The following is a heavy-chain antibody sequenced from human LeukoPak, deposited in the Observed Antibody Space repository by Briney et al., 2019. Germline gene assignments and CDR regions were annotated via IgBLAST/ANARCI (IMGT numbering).Heavy chain of an antibody. V-gene: IGHV3-49*03. D-gene: IGHD6-19*01. Sequence: GGSLRLSCTASGFTFGDFAMSWFRQAPGKGLKWVGFIRSKTYGGTPEYAASVKGRFTISRDDSKSIAYLQMNSLKTEDTAVYYCSRDKIGNSGWLFLFDYWGQGTLVTVSS. J-gene: IGHJ4*02. CDR2: IRSKTYGGTP. CDR1: GFTFGDFA. CDR3: SRDKIGNSGWLFLFDY.